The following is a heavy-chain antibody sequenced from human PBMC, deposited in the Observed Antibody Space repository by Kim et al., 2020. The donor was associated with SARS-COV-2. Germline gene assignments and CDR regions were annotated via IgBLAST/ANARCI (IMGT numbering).Heavy chain of an antibody. J-gene: IGHJ4*02. CDR2: IYSGGST. CDR1: GFTVSSNY. CDR3: ARGPFFSSGWYGLSY. Sequence: GGSLRLSCAASGFTVSSNYMSWVRQAPGKGLEWVSVIYSGGSTYYADSVKGRFTISRDNSKNTLYLQMNSLRAEDTAVYYCARGPFFSSGWYGLSYWGQGTLVTVSS. D-gene: IGHD6-19*01. V-gene: IGHV3-66*01.